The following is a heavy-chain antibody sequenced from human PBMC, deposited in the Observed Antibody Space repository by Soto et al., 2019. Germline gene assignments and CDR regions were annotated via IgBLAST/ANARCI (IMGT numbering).Heavy chain of an antibody. Sequence: SETLSLTCAVYGGSFSGYYWSWIRQPPGKGLEWIGEINHSGSTNYNPSLKSRVTISVDTSKNQFSLKLSSVTAADTAVYYCARAPLEAVAVDGYGMDVWGQGTTVTVSS. CDR2: INHSGST. D-gene: IGHD6-19*01. V-gene: IGHV4-34*01. CDR3: ARAPLEAVAVDGYGMDV. J-gene: IGHJ6*02. CDR1: GGSFSGYY.